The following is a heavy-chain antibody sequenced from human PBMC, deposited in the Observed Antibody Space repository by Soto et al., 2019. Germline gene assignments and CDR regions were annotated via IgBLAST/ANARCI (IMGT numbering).Heavy chain of an antibody. D-gene: IGHD3-9*01. Sequence: EASLRLSCAASRFTFSSYAMHWVRQAPGKGLEWVAVISYDGRQKHYVDSVKGRFTISRDESDNTLYLQMNSLRPEDTAVYYCAKDAYFDTYYFDHWGQGTLVTVSS. CDR2: ISYDGRQK. J-gene: IGHJ4*02. CDR1: RFTFSSYA. V-gene: IGHV3-30*04. CDR3: AKDAYFDTYYFDH.